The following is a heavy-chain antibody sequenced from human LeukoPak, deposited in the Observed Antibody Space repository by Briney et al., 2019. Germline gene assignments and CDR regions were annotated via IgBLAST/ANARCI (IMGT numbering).Heavy chain of an antibody. CDR1: GYTFTSYG. Sequence: ASVKVSCKASGYTFTSYGISWVRQAPGQGLEWMGWISAYNGNTNYAQKLQGRVTVTEDTSTDTAYMELSSLRSEDTAVYYCATGDYDSSGYYKHWGQGTLVTVSS. D-gene: IGHD3-22*01. V-gene: IGHV1-18*01. CDR2: ISAYNGNT. CDR3: ATGDYDSSGYYKH. J-gene: IGHJ1*01.